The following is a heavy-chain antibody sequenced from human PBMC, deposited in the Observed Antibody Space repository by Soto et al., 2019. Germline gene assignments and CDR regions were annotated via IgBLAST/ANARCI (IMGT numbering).Heavy chain of an antibody. V-gene: IGHV1-18*01. CDR1: GYTFTSYG. D-gene: IGHD3-3*01. Sequence: ASVKVSCKASGYTFTSYGISWVRQAPGQGLEWMGWISAYNGNTNYAQKLQGRVTMTTDTSTSTAYMELRSLRSDDTAVYYCAREASGITIFGVVMADAFDIWGQGTMVTVSS. CDR2: ISAYNGNT. J-gene: IGHJ3*02. CDR3: AREASGITIFGVVMADAFDI.